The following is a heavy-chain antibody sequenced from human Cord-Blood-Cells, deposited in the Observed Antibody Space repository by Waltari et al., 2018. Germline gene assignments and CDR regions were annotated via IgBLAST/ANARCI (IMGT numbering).Heavy chain of an antibody. V-gene: IGHV3-9*01. CDR3: AKDSNSSDAFDI. D-gene: IGHD6-13*01. CDR2: ISWNSGSI. CDR1: GFTFDDYA. J-gene: IGHJ3*02. Sequence: EVQLVESGGGLVQPGRSLRLSCAASGFTFDDYAMHWVRQAPGKGLEWVSGISWNSGSIGYADSVKGRFTISRDNDKNSLYLQMNSLRAEDTALYYCAKDSNSSDAFDIWGQGTMVTVSS.